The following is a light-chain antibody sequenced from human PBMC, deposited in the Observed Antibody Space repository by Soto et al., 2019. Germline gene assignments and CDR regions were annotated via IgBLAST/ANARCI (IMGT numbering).Light chain of an antibody. CDR2: EVT. Sequence: QSALTQPASVSGSPGQSITISCTGTRSGVGSYDLVSWYQQHPGKAPKLLIYEVTKRPSGVSNRFSGSKSGNTASLTISGLQAEDEADYYCCSYSGSNTVLFGGGTQLTVL. J-gene: IGLJ7*01. CDR3: CSYSGSNTVL. V-gene: IGLV2-23*01. CDR1: RSGVGSYDL.